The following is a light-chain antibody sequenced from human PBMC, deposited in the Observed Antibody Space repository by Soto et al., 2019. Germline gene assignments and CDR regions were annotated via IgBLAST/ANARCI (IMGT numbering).Light chain of an antibody. CDR2: AAS. CDR3: QKYDSAPMT. Sequence: DIQMTQSPSSQSASVGDSVTITCRASEGISDYLAWYQKRPGTPPKLLIYAASVLQSGVPSRFRGSGSGTHFTLTISSLQPEDVATYFCQKYDSAPMTFGGGTKV. J-gene: IGKJ4*01. V-gene: IGKV1-27*01. CDR1: EGISDY.